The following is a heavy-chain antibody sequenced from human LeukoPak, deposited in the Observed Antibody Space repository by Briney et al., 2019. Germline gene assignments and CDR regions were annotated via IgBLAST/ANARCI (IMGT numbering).Heavy chain of an antibody. J-gene: IGHJ6*02. CDR2: ISWNSGSV. CDR1: GFTFDDYG. D-gene: IGHD3-10*02. Sequence: GGSLRLSCAASGFTFDDYGMHWVRQAPGKGLEWVSGISWNSGSVGYADSVKGRFTISRDNAKNSLHLQMNSLRVEDTALYYCAKGVRYYYYGMDVWGQGTTVTVSS. V-gene: IGHV3-9*01. CDR3: AKGVRYYYYGMDV.